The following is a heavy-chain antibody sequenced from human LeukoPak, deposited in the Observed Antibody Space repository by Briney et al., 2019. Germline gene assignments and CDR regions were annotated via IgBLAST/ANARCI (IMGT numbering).Heavy chain of an antibody. CDR2: IYHSGST. D-gene: IGHD3-10*01. Sequence: SETLSLTCTVSGYSISSGYYWGWIRQPPGKGLEWIGSIYHSGSTYYNPSLKSRVTISVDTSKNQFSLKLSSVTAADTAVYYCARVKLLWFGESLTRRVFDYWGQGTLVTVSS. V-gene: IGHV4-38-2*02. J-gene: IGHJ4*02. CDR1: GYSISSGYY. CDR3: ARVKLLWFGESLTRRVFDY.